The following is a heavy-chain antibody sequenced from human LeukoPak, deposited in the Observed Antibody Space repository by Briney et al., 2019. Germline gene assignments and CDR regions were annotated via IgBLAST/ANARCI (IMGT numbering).Heavy chain of an antibody. Sequence: GGSLRLSCAASGFTFSSYGMHWVRQAPGKGLQWVTFIRFDGSNKYYADSVKGRFTISRDSSKNTLFLQMNRLRPEDAAVYYCAKAPVTTCRGAYCYPFDYWGQGTLVTVSS. J-gene: IGHJ4*02. CDR3: AKAPVTTCRGAYCYPFDY. CDR2: IRFDGSNK. V-gene: IGHV3-30*02. CDR1: GFTFSSYG. D-gene: IGHD2-21*01.